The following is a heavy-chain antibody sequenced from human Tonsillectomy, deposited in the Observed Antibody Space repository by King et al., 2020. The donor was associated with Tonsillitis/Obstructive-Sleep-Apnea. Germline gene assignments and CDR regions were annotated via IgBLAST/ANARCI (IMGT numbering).Heavy chain of an antibody. D-gene: IGHD6-6*01. CDR3: ARGEIIFIAASPLPVDY. CDR2: INTNTVHP. CDR1: GYTFRSYA. J-gene: IGHJ4*02. Sequence: QLVQSGSELKKPGASVKVTCKASGYTFRSYAMNCVRQAPGQGLEWMGWINTNTVHPTYAQGFTGRFVFSLDTSVSTAYLQISSLKAEDTAVYYCARGEIIFIAASPLPVDYWGQGTLVTVPS. V-gene: IGHV7-4-1*02.